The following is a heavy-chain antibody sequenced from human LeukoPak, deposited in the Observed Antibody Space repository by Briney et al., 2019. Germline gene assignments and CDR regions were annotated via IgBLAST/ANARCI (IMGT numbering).Heavy chain of an antibody. D-gene: IGHD6-19*01. J-gene: IGHJ3*02. V-gene: IGHV3-48*03. CDR2: ISSRAGTI. Sequence: GGSLRLSCSASGLTFSSYEMNWVRQAPGKGLEWVSSISSRAGTIYYADSVKGRFTISRDNAKNSLFLQMNSLRVEDTAVYYCARVRPGQWLLRDAFDIWGQGTMVTVSS. CDR1: GLTFSSYE. CDR3: ARVRPGQWLLRDAFDI.